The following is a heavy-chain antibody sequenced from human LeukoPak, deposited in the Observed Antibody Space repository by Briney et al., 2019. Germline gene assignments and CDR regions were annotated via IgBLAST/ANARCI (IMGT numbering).Heavy chain of an antibody. D-gene: IGHD3-22*01. J-gene: IGHJ4*02. Sequence: KPGGSLRLSCAASGFTFSDYYMSWIRQAPGKGLEWVSYISSSGSTIYYADSVKGRFTISRDNAKNSLYLQMNSLRAEDTAVYYCARDLNSSKYYYDSSGYCYWGQGTLVTVSS. CDR1: GFTFSDYY. V-gene: IGHV3-11*04. CDR2: ISSSGSTI. CDR3: ARDLNSSKYYYDSSGYCY.